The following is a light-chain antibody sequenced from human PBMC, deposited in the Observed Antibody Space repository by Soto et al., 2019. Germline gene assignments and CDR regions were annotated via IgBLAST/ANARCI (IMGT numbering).Light chain of an antibody. Sequence: EIVLTQSPGTLSVSPGERATLSCRASQSVGRNYLAWYQQKPGQAPRLLIHGASSRATGTPDRFSGSGSGTDFTLTISRLEPEDFAVYYCQQYATLPLTFGGGTKVETK. CDR3: QQYATLPLT. CDR2: GAS. J-gene: IGKJ4*01. V-gene: IGKV3-20*01. CDR1: QSVGRNY.